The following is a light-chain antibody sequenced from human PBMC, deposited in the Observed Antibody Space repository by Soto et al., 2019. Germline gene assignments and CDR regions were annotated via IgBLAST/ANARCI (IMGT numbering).Light chain of an antibody. V-gene: IGKV3-20*01. Sequence: EVVLTQSPGTLSLSPGEGATLSCRASQSVRGNSLAWYQQKPGQAPRLLIYSVSSRATGIPDRFSGSGSGTDFTLTISRLEPEDFAVYYCQQYGALPATFGPGITVDIK. CDR3: QQYGALPAT. CDR1: QSVRGNS. CDR2: SVS. J-gene: IGKJ3*01.